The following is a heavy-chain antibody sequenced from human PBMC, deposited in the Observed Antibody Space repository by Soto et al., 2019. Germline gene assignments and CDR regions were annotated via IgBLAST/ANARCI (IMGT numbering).Heavy chain of an antibody. V-gene: IGHV5-10-1*01. CDR3: ARSTNYWYFDL. D-gene: IGHD2-2*01. Sequence: PGESLKISCKGSGYSSTSYWISWVRQMPGKGLEWMGRIDPSDSYTNYSPSFQGHVTISADKSITTAYLQWSSLKASDTATYYCARSTNYWYFDLPGRGTQVTVSS. J-gene: IGHJ2*01. CDR1: GYSSTSYW. CDR2: IDPSDSYT.